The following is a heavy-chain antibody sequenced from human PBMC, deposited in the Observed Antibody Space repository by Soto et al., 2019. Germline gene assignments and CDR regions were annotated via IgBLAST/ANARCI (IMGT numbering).Heavy chain of an antibody. CDR2: GSNE. J-gene: IGHJ4*02. V-gene: IGHV3-30-3*01. CDR3: ARDYFDSGGFYSDLIGF. Sequence: QVKLVESGGGVVQPGTSLRLSCAASGFTFSRYSLHWVRQAPGKGLEWVAGSNEYYADSVKGRFTISRDNSKAMLYLQMNNLRAEDTAVYYCARDYFDSGGFYSDLIGFWGQGTLVTVPS. D-gene: IGHD3-22*01. CDR1: GFTFSRYS.